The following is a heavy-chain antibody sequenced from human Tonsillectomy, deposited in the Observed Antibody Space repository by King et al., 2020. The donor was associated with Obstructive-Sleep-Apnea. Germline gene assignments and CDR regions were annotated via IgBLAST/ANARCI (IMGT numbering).Heavy chain of an antibody. CDR2: IHYTGQT. CDR1: GGSINSRGYS. V-gene: IGHV4-30-4*07. Sequence: QLQESGPGLVKPSQTLSLTCVVSGGSINSRGYSWGWIRQPSGKGLEWIGTIHYTGQTFYNPSLESRVTMSLDTSRNQFALRMTSMTAADTAVYYCARDPGHYFDYWGQGNLVIVSS. D-gene: IGHD3-10*01. CDR3: ARDPGHYFDY. J-gene: IGHJ4*02.